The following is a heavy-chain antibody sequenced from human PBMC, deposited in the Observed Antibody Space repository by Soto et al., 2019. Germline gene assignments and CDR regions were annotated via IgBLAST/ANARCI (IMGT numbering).Heavy chain of an antibody. D-gene: IGHD5-12*01. V-gene: IGHV1-69*13. J-gene: IGHJ3*02. CDR2: IIPIFGTA. CDR1: GGTFSSYA. Sequence: SVKVSCKASGGTFSSYAISWVRQAPGQGLEWMGGIIPIFGTANYAQKFQGRVTITADESTSTAYMELSSLRSEDTAVYYCARDDGYSGYDFTDDFEIWGQGTMLTVSS. CDR3: ARDDGYSGYDFTDDFEI.